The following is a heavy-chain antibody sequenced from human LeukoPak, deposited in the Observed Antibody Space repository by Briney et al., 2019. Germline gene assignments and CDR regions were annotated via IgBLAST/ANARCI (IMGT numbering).Heavy chain of an antibody. Sequence: GESLKISCKGSGYSFTSYWIGWVRQMPGKGLEWMGIIYPGDSDTRYSPSFQGQVTISADKSISTAYLQWSSLKASDTAMYYCARSATQYSSGWYYYCYGMDVWGQGTTVTVSS. CDR1: GYSFTSYW. D-gene: IGHD6-19*01. CDR2: IYPGDSDT. V-gene: IGHV5-51*01. J-gene: IGHJ6*02. CDR3: ARSATQYSSGWYYYCYGMDV.